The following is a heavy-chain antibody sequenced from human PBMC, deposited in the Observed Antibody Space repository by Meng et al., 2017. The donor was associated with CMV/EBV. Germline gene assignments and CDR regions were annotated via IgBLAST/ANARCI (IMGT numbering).Heavy chain of an antibody. D-gene: IGHD5-18*01. CDR2: IYWDDDK. V-gene: IGHV2-5*02. CDR3: AHRGSYGYHGY. Sequence: MPLKGYGPTLEKPKPTPTPTCTFAGSSLSTSGVGVGWIRQPPGKALEWLALIYWDDDKRYSPSLKSRLTITKDTSKNQVVLTMTNMDPVDTATYYCAHRGSYGYHGYWGQGTLVTVSS. CDR1: GSSLSTSGVG. J-gene: IGHJ4*02.